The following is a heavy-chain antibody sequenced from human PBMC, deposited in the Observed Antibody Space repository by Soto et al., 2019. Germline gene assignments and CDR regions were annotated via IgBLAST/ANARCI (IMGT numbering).Heavy chain of an antibody. CDR2: LKGDGSGT. J-gene: IGHJ4*02. Sequence: EEQLVESGGDLVQPGGSVRLSCAASGFPFSAYYMHWVRQAPGKGLVWVSHLKGDGSGTDYADSVKGRFTISRDNAKNTHYLQMNGLRVEDTAVYYCGRGGGPASADLWGQGTLVIVSS. CDR1: GFPFSAYY. CDR3: GRGGGPASADL. D-gene: IGHD2-15*01. V-gene: IGHV3-74*01.